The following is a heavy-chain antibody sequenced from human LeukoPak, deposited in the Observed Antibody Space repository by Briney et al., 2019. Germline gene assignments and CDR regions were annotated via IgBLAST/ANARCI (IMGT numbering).Heavy chain of an antibody. J-gene: IGHJ4*02. CDR3: ARDGGYGSGRYNIDY. CDR2: IFYSGST. D-gene: IGHD6-19*01. V-gene: IGHV4-61*01. Sequence: SETLSLTCTVSGGSISSSNYYWGWIRQPPGKGLEWIGYIFYSGSTNYNPSLKSRVTISVDTSKNQFSLKLSSVTAADTAVYYCARDGGYGSGRYNIDYWGQGTLVTVSS. CDR1: GGSISSSNYY.